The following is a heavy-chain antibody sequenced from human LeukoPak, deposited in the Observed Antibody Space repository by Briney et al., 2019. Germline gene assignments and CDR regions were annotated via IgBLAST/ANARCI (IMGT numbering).Heavy chain of an antibody. CDR2: INAGNGNT. CDR3: ARGVPAATNSNWFDP. Sequence: ASVKVSCKASGYTFTSYAMHWVRQAPGQRLEWMGWINAGNGNTKYSQKFQGRVTITRDTSASTVYMELSSLRSEDTAVYYCARGVPAATNSNWFDPWGQGTLVTVSS. J-gene: IGHJ5*02. V-gene: IGHV1-3*01. CDR1: GYTFTSYA. D-gene: IGHD2-2*01.